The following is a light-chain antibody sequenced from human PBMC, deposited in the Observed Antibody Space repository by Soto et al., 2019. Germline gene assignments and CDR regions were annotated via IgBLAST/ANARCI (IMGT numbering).Light chain of an antibody. CDR1: SSDVGGYNY. CDR3: NSYTAFNTRV. V-gene: IGLV2-14*01. CDR2: EVS. Sequence: QSALTQPASVSGSPGQSITISCTGTSSDVGGYNYVSWYQQRPGKAPKLLIYEVSDRPPGVSDRFSGSKSDNTASLTISRLQSEDEADYYCNSYTAFNTRVFGTGTKVTV. J-gene: IGLJ1*01.